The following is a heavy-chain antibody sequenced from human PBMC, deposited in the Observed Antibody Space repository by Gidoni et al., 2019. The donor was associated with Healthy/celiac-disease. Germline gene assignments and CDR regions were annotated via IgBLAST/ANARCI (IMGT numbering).Heavy chain of an antibody. CDR3: AKALLWFGELLYSGFDY. J-gene: IGHJ4*02. Sequence: EVQLVESGGGLVQPGRSLRLSCAASGFTFADYAMHWVRQAPGKGLEWVSGISWNSGSIGYADSVKGRFTISRDNSKNSLYLQMNSLRAEDTALYYCAKALLWFGELLYSGFDYWGQGTLVTVSS. CDR1: GFTFADYA. D-gene: IGHD3-10*01. V-gene: IGHV3-9*01. CDR2: ISWNSGSI.